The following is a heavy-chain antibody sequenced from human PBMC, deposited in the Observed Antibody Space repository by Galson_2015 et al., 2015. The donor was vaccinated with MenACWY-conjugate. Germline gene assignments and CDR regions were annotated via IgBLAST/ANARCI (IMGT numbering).Heavy chain of an antibody. CDR3: AKLPTDGDWFDR. CDR2: LSATGTYK. Sequence: SLRLSCAASGFTFSKYVMHWVRQAPGKGLQRVSGLSATGTYKYYEGSIRGRFTISRANSQNTLYLHMERPRAEDTAVYYCAKLPTDGDWFDRWGQGTLVTVSS. J-gene: IGHJ5*02. D-gene: IGHD4-17*01. V-gene: IGHV3-23*01. CDR1: GFTFSKYV.